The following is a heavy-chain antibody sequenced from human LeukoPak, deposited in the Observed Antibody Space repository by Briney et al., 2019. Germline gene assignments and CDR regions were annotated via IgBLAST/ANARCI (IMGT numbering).Heavy chain of an antibody. CDR1: GGSINSYY. CDR3: ARARDGHINNWFDP. J-gene: IGHJ5*02. D-gene: IGHD5-24*01. V-gene: IGHV4-59*01. CDR2: IYYSGST. Sequence: SETLSLTCTVSGGSINSYYWSWIRQPPGKGLEWIGYIYYSGSTNYNPSLKSRVTISVDTSKNQFSLKMSSVTAADTAVYYCARARDGHINNWFDPWGQGALVTVSS.